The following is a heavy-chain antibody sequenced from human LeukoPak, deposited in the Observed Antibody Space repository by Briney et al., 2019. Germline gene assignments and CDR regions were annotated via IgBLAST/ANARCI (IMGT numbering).Heavy chain of an antibody. Sequence: GGSLRLSCAASGFSFSTNTMNWVRQAPGKGLEWVSSISSTGSYIYYADSVKGRFSISRDNAKNSLYLQMNSLRADDTAVYYCARVPGDYWGQGTLVTVSS. CDR3: ARVPGDY. CDR1: GFSFSTNT. V-gene: IGHV3-21*01. CDR2: ISSTGSYI. J-gene: IGHJ4*02.